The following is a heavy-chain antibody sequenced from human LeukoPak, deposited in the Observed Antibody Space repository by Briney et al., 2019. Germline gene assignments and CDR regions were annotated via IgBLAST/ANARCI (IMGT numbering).Heavy chain of an antibody. CDR3: TNVQSGYS. CDR1: GFTFSGSA. V-gene: IGHV3-73*01. D-gene: IGHD5-18*01. Sequence: GGSLRLSCAASGFTFSGSAMHWVRQASGKGLEWVGRIRSKTNSYATAYAASVKGRFTISRDDSKNTAYLQMNSLKTEDTAVYYCTNVQSGYSWGQGTLVTVSS. J-gene: IGHJ4*02. CDR2: IRSKTNSYAT.